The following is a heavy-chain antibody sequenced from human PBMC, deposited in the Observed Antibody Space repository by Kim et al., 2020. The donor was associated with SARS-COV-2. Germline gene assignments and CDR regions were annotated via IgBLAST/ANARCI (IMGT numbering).Heavy chain of an antibody. J-gene: IGHJ6*02. Sequence: DPVKGRFTISRDNSKNTLDLQMNSLRAEDTAVYYCARDLLSNRVYYGMDVWGQGTTVTVSS. V-gene: IGHV3-30*07. CDR3: ARDLLSNRVYYGMDV.